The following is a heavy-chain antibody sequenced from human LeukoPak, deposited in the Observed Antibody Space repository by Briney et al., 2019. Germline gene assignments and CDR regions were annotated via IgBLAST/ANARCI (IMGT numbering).Heavy chain of an antibody. D-gene: IGHD3-9*01. J-gene: IGHJ4*02. CDR1: GFTVSSNY. CDR2: IYSGGST. V-gene: IGHV3-66*02. CDR3: ARGNSYYDILTGYYQPYFDY. Sequence: GGSLRLSCAASGFTVSSNYMSWVRQAPGKGLEWVSVIYSGGSTYYADSVKGRFTISRDNSKNTLYLQMNSLTAEDTAVYYCARGNSYYDILTGYYQPYFDYWGQGTLVTVSS.